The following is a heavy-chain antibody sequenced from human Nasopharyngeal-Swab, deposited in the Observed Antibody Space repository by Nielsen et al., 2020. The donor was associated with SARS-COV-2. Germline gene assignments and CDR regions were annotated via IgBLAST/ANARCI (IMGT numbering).Heavy chain of an antibody. CDR2: ISNSGSST. V-gene: IGHV3-11*03. Sequence: GESLKISCAASGFTFSDYYMSWIRQAPGKRLEWVSYISNSGSSTNYADSVRGRFTISRDNAKNSLYLQMSSLRAEDTAVYYCATTRGLGPGGWFESWGQGTLVTVSS. CDR1: GFTFSDYY. D-gene: IGHD1-1*01. CDR3: ATTRGLGPGGWFES. J-gene: IGHJ5*01.